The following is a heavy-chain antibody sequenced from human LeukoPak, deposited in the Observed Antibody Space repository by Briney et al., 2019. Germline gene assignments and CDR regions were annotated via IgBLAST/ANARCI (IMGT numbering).Heavy chain of an antibody. CDR1: GLTFSTYG. Sequence: GGSLRLSCAASGLTFSTYGTSWVRQAPGKGLEWVSAVSGGSTTSYAEYVRGRFTISGDNSKNTLYLQMNSLRAEDTAVYYCAKEDSEGGPNWFVTWGQGALVTVSS. V-gene: IGHV3-23*01. CDR3: AKEDSEGGPNWFVT. D-gene: IGHD1-14*01. CDR2: VSGGSTT. J-gene: IGHJ5*02.